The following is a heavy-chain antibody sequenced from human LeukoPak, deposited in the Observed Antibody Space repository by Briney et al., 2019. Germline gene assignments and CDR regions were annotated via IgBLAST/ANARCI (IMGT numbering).Heavy chain of an antibody. CDR1: GGSISSGDYY. Sequence: SETLSLTCAVSGGSISSGDYYWSWIRQPPGKGLEWIGYIYYSGSTYYNPSLKSRVTISVDTSKSQFSLKLSSVTAADTAVYYCAREWSVIYYYGMDVWGQGTTVTVSS. V-gene: IGHV4-30-4*01. CDR3: AREWSVIYYYGMDV. D-gene: IGHD3-16*02. J-gene: IGHJ6*02. CDR2: IYYSGST.